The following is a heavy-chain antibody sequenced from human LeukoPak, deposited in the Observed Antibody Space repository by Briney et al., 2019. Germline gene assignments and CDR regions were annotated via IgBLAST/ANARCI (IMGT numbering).Heavy chain of an antibody. CDR3: ARDFDTRAARHDY. CDR1: GFTFSSYW. J-gene: IGHJ4*02. V-gene: IGHV3-7*01. D-gene: IGHD6-6*01. CDR2: IKQDGSEK. Sequence: GGSLRLSCAASGFTFSSYWMSWVRQAPGKGLEWVANIKQDGSEKYYVDSVKGRFTISRDNAKNSLYLQMNSLRAEDTAVYYCARDFDTRAARHDYWGQGTLVTVSS.